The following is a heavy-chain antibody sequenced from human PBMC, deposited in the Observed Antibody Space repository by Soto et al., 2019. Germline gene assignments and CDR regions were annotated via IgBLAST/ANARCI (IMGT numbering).Heavy chain of an antibody. CDR3: TSGPYCRSTSCYRNWFDP. V-gene: IGHV1-8*01. J-gene: IGHJ5*02. D-gene: IGHD2-2*01. CDR2: MNPNSGNT. CDR1: GYTFTSYD. Sequence: APVKFPCKAAGYTFTSYDINWVRQATGQGLEWMGWMNPNSGNTGYTQKVQGRVTMTRNTSISTAYMELSSLRSEDTAVYYCTSGPYCRSTSCYRNWFDPCGHGTLVTVS.